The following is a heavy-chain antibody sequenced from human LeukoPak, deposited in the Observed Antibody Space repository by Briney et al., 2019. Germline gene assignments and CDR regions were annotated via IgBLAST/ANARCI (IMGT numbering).Heavy chain of an antibody. V-gene: IGHV4-59*12. J-gene: IGHJ5*02. D-gene: IGHD5-24*01. CDR2: IYYSGST. CDR3: ASYVEMATNRGDWFDP. Sequence: SETLSLTCTVSGGSISSYYWSWIRQPPGKGLEWIGYIYYSGSTNYNPSLKSRVTISVDTSKNQFSLKLSSVTAADTAVYYCASYVEMATNRGDWFDPWGQGTLVTVSS. CDR1: GGSISSYY.